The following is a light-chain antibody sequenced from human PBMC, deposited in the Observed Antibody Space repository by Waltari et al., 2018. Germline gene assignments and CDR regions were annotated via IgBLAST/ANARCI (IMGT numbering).Light chain of an antibody. CDR2: GVS. Sequence: QSALTQPASVSGSPGQTITISCTGTRSDIGSYSYVSWYQQHPGKAPKLIIYGVSSRPSGFSKRFSGSKSGNTASLSISGLQAGDEADYYCSSCTTSTTLVVFGGGTKVTVL. J-gene: IGLJ2*01. CDR1: RSDIGSYSY. V-gene: IGLV2-14*03. CDR3: SSCTTSTTLVV.